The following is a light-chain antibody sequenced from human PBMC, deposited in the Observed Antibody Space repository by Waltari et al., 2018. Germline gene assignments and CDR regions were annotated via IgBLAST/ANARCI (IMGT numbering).Light chain of an antibody. CDR2: YSS. V-gene: IGLV3-21*04. CDR3: QVWDSSTDHWL. Sequence: SYVLTQSPSVSVAPGKTATVTCGGDELENKNVHWYQQKPGQAPVLVIYYSSDRPSGIPERFSGSNSGNTATLTISRVEAGDEADYYCQVWDSSTDHWLFGGGTKLTVL. CDR1: ELENKN. J-gene: IGLJ3*02.